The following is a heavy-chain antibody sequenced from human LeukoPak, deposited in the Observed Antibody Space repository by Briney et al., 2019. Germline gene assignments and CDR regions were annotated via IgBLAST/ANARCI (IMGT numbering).Heavy chain of an antibody. CDR2: MNPNSGNT. CDR1: GYTFTSYG. CDR3: ARGDIVVVPAASKGFDY. J-gene: IGHJ4*02. D-gene: IGHD2-2*01. Sequence: ASVKVSCKASGYTFTSYGINWVRQATGQGLEWMGWMNPNSGNTGYAQKFQGRVTMTRNTSISTAYMELSSLRSEDTAVYYCARGDIVVVPAASKGFDYWGQGTLVTVSS. V-gene: IGHV1-8*01.